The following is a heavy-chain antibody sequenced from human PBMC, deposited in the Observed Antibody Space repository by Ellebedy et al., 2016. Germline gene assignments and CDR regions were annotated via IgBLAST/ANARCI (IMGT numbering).Heavy chain of an antibody. V-gene: IGHV4-39*07. CDR1: GDSISSSNYF. J-gene: IGHJ5*02. CDR2: IYYSGST. Sequence: SETLSLTCTVSGDSISSSNYFWAWIRQPPGKGLEWIGSIYYSGSTYYNPSLKSRVTISLATSKNQFSLNLMSVTAADTAVYYCARGHGINRRYTWFDPWGQGTLVTVSS. CDR3: ARGHGINRRYTWFDP. D-gene: IGHD5-12*01.